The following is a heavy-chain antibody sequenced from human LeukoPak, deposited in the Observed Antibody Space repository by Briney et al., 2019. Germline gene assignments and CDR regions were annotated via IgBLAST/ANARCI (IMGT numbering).Heavy chain of an antibody. CDR3: ASTYYYDSSGYYRQYYYYYYMDV. J-gene: IGHJ6*03. V-gene: IGHV1-69*06. CDR1: GGTFSSYA. CDR2: IIPIFGTA. Sequence: SVKVSCKASGGTFSSYAISWVRQAPGQGLEWMGGIIPIFGTANYAQKFQGRVTITADKSTSTAYMQLSSLRSEDTAVYYCASTYYYDSSGYYRQYYYYYYMDVWGKGTTVTVSS. D-gene: IGHD3-22*01.